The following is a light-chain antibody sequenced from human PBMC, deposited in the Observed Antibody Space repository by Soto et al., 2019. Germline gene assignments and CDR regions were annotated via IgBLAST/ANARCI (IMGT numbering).Light chain of an antibody. CDR2: GTS. CDR1: QSVSSSS. V-gene: IGKV3-20*01. CDR3: QRYGSSPLIT. Sequence: ETVLTQSPGTLSLSPGERGTLSFRAIQSVSSSSLAWYQQRPGQAPRLLIYGTSSRATGIPDRFSGSGSGTDFTLTISRLEPEDFAVYFCQRYGSSPLITFGQGTRLEIK. J-gene: IGKJ5*01.